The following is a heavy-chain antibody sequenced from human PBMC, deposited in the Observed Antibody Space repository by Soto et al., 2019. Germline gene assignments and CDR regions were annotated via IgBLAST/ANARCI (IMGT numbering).Heavy chain of an antibody. CDR2: ISFNSGST. Sequence: GGSLRLSCSASGFSFSRYAMTWVRQAPGKGLEWVSSISFNSGSTYYADSVKGRFTISRDNSKNTLYLQMNSLRAEDTALYFCEKASRETYYGSTAYDDYWGQGTLVTVSS. CDR3: EKASRETYYGSTAYDDY. D-gene: IGHD3-22*01. J-gene: IGHJ4*02. CDR1: GFSFSRYA. V-gene: IGHV3-23*01.